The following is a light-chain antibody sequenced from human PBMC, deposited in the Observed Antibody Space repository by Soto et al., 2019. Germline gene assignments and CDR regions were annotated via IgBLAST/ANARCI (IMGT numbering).Light chain of an antibody. V-gene: IGKV3-15*01. J-gene: IGKJ4*01. CDR1: QSVSSS. Sequence: EIVVTQSPATLSVSPGERATLSCMASQSVSSSLDWYQQKPAQAPRLLIYGESTRATGIPARFSGSGSGTEFTLTLSRLQSEEFAVYYCQPYNNRPLTFGGGTKV. CDR2: GES. CDR3: QPYNNRPLT.